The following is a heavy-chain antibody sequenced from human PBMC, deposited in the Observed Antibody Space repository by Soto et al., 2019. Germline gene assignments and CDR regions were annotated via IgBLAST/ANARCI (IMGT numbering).Heavy chain of an antibody. CDR1: GYTFTSYG. V-gene: IGHV1-18*01. D-gene: IGHD6-19*01. CDR2: ISAYNGNT. Sequence: QVQLVQSGAEVKKPGASVKVSCKASGYTFTSYGISWVRQAPGQGLEWMGGISAYNGNTNYAQKLQGRVTMTTDTSTSTAYLELRSLRSDDTAVYYCARDRKVALAGKARPYGMDFWGQGTTVTVSS. CDR3: ARDRKVALAGKARPYGMDF. J-gene: IGHJ6*02.